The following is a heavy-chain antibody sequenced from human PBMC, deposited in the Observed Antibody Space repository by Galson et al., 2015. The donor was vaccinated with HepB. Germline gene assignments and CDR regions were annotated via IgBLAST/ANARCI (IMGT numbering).Heavy chain of an antibody. Sequence: SLRLSCAASGFTFSSYTMHWVRQAPGKGLEWVAVISNDGSNKNYADSVKGRFTISRDNSKNTLYLQMNSLRAEDTAVYYCARERPFIAVAVPFDYWGQGTLVTVSS. D-gene: IGHD6-19*01. CDR1: GFTFSSYT. V-gene: IGHV3-30*04. J-gene: IGHJ4*02. CDR3: ARERPFIAVAVPFDY. CDR2: ISNDGSNK.